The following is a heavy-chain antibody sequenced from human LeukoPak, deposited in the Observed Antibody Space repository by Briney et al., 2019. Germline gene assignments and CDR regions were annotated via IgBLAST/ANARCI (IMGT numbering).Heavy chain of an antibody. D-gene: IGHD4-23*01. J-gene: IGHJ6*02. CDR1: GGSFSSGSYY. CDR3: ARDFQGKYYYYGMDV. V-gene: IGHV4-61*01. CDR2: IYHSGST. Sequence: SETLSLTCTVCGGSFSSGSYYWSWIRQPPGKGLEWIGYIYHSGSTNYNPSLKSRVTISVDTSKNQFSLKLSSVTAADTAVYYCARDFQGKYYYYGMDVWGQGTTVTVSS.